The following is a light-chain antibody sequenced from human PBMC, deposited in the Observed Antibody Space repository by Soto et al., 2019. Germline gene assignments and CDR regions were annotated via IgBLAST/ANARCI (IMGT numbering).Light chain of an antibody. V-gene: IGKV1-33*01. CDR2: DAS. CDR3: QQYEIFPLT. Sequence: DIHMTQSPSSLSASVGDRVTITCQASQHISEYLNWYQYKPGKAPKLLITDASNLKTGVPSRFSESGSGTEYTFTINSLQPEDIATYYCQQYEIFPLTFGGGAKVDIK. CDR1: QHISEY. J-gene: IGKJ4*01.